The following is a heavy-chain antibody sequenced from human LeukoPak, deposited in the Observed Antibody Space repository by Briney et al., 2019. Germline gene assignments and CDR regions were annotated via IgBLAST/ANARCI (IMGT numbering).Heavy chain of an antibody. CDR2: IHSGGT. J-gene: IGHJ4*02. CDR1: GFAVSTNY. D-gene: IGHD5-12*01. CDR3: ARGSGSLDY. V-gene: IGHV3-53*01. Sequence: GGSLRLSCAASGFAVSTNYMSWVRQAPGKGLEWVSFIHSGGTYYADSVKGRFTISRDNSKNTLYLQMNSLRAEDTAVYYCARGSGSLDYWGQGTLVTVSS.